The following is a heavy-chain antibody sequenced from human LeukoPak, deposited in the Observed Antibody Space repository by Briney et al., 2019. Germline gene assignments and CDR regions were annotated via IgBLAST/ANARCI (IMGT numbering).Heavy chain of an antibody. CDR1: GGSISSGGYS. CDR3: ARVVYYYDSSVAFDI. CDR2: IYHSGST. D-gene: IGHD3-22*01. V-gene: IGHV4-30-2*01. Sequence: ASETLSLTCTVSGGSISSGGYSWSWIRQPPGKGLEWIGYIYHSGSTYYNPSLKSRVTISVDRSKNQFSLKLSSVTAADTAVYYCARVVYYYDSSVAFDIWGQGTMVTVSS. J-gene: IGHJ3*02.